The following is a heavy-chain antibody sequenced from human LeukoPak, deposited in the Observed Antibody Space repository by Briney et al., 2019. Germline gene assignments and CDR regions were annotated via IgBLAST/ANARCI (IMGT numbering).Heavy chain of an antibody. CDR1: GGSITSNTYY. CDR3: ARVHIGGYFDS. Sequence: SETLSLTCNVSGGSITSNTYYWGWIRQPPGKGLEWIASIYYSGSTYYNPSLKSRVTISADKSKNSFSLKLTSVTAADTAVYYCARVHIGGYFDSWGQGTLVTVSS. V-gene: IGHV4-39*07. J-gene: IGHJ4*02. CDR2: IYYSGST. D-gene: IGHD2-21*01.